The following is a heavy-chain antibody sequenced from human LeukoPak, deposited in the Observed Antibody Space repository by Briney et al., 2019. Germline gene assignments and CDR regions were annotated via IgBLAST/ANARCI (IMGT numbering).Heavy chain of an antibody. CDR3: ARAPAPYYDGSGYYDY. V-gene: IGHV1-2*02. Sequence: ASVKVSCKASGYTFTGYYMHWVRQAPGQGLEWMGWINPNSGGTNYAQKFQGRVTMTRDTSISTAYMELSRLRSDDTAVYYCARAPAPYYDGSGYYDYWGQGTLVTVSS. CDR1: GYTFTGYY. D-gene: IGHD3-22*01. CDR2: INPNSGGT. J-gene: IGHJ4*02.